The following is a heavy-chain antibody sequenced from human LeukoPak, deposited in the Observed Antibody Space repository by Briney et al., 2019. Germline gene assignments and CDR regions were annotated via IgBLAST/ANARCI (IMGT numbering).Heavy chain of an antibody. CDR2: ISGSGGST. V-gene: IGHV3-23*01. CDR3: AKEFWNYYDSSGYYPDYFDY. D-gene: IGHD3-22*01. CDR1: GFTFSIYA. J-gene: IGHJ4*02. Sequence: PGGSLRLSCAASGFTFSIYAMSWVRQAPGKGLEWVSAISGSGGSTYYADSVKGRFTLSRDNSKNTLYLQMNSLRAEDTAVYYCAKEFWNYYDSSGYYPDYFDYWGQGTLVTVSS.